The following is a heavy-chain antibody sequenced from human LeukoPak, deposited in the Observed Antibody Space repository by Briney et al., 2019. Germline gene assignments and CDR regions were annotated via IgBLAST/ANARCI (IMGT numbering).Heavy chain of an antibody. Sequence: GSLRLSCAASGFTFSSYGMHWVRQAPGKGLEWVAFIRYDGSNKYYADSVKGRFTISRDNSKNTLYLQMNSLRAEDTAVYYCAKDPYDFWSGYYLDYWGQGTLVTVSS. V-gene: IGHV3-30*02. J-gene: IGHJ4*02. D-gene: IGHD3-3*01. CDR3: AKDPYDFWSGYYLDY. CDR1: GFTFSSYG. CDR2: IRYDGSNK.